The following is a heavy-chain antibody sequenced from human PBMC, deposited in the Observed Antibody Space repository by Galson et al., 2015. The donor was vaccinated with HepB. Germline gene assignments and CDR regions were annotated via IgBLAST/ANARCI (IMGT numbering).Heavy chain of an antibody. V-gene: IGHV3-30*04. Sequence: SLRLSCAGSGFSFSSSAMHWVRQAPGTGLEWVAVIPFDGPYTYYADFVKGRFTISRDNSMNKLYLQLNSLKPEDPAFYYCARDSAYYGSGSDAFDFWGQGTIVTVSS. J-gene: IGHJ3*01. D-gene: IGHD3-10*01. CDR3: ARDSAYYGSGSDAFDF. CDR2: IPFDGPYT. CDR1: GFSFSSSA.